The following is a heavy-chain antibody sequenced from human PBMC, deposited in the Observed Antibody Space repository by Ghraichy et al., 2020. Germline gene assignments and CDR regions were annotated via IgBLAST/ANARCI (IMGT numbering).Heavy chain of an antibody. D-gene: IGHD1-14*01. V-gene: IGHV3-21*01. CDR3: AGDRYHYPDAFDI. J-gene: IGHJ3*02. CDR1: GFTFSSYS. CDR2: ISSSSSYI. Sequence: GGSLRLSCAASGFTFSSYSMNWVRQAPGKGLEWVSSISSSSSYIYYADSVKGRFTISRDNAKNSLYLQMNSLRAEDTAVYDCAGDRYHYPDAFDIWGQGTMVTVSS.